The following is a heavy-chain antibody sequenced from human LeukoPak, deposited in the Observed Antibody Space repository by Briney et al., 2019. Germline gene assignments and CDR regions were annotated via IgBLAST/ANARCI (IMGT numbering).Heavy chain of an antibody. CDR2: IYPGDSDT. V-gene: IGHV5-51*01. CDR1: GYSFTNYW. CDR3: ARHSHPSGFSYYGMDV. D-gene: IGHD6-19*01. Sequence: GESLKFSCKGSGYSFTNYWIGWVRQMPGKGLEWMGIIYPGDSDTRYSPSFQGQVTISAEKSISTAYLQWSSLKASDTAMYYCARHSHPSGFSYYGMDVWGQGTTVTVSS. J-gene: IGHJ6*02.